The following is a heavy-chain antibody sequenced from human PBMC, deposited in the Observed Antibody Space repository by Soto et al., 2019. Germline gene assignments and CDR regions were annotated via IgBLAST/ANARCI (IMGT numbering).Heavy chain of an antibody. V-gene: IGHV4-34*01. CDR1: GGSFSGDY. D-gene: IGHD2-8*02. CDR2: VNHSGST. Sequence: QVQLQQWGAGLLKPSETLSLTCAVYGGSFSGDYWTWIRHPPGTGLEWSGEVNHSGSTNYNPSLKSRVNISRDTSKKQFSLKLISVTAAYTAVDYCARDKITGLFDYWGQGTLVTVSS. J-gene: IGHJ4*02. CDR3: ARDKITGLFDY.